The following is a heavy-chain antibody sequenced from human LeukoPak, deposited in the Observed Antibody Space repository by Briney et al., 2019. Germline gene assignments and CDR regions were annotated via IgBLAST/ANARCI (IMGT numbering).Heavy chain of an antibody. D-gene: IGHD3-3*01. CDR1: GYTFTSYD. J-gene: IGHJ6*03. Sequence: GASVKVSCKASGYTFTSYDINWVRQATGQGLEWMGWISAYNGNTNYAQKLQGRVTMTTDTSTSTAYMELRSLRSDDTAVYYCARRIFGVVMNYYYMDVWGKGTTVTVSS. CDR3: ARRIFGVVMNYYYMDV. V-gene: IGHV1-18*01. CDR2: ISAYNGNT.